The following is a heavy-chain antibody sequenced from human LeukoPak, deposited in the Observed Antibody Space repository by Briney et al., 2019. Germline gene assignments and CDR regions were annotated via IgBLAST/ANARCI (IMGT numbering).Heavy chain of an antibody. CDR3: ARIYSGSHYS. J-gene: IGHJ4*02. Sequence: GGSLRLSCAVSGFIVNTYYMSWVRQAPGKGLEWVSIIYSDGSTYYADSVKGRFTVSRDTSKNTLFLQMDSLRAEDTAVYYCARIYSGSHYSWGQGTLVTISS. CDR1: GFIVNTYY. CDR2: IYSDGST. V-gene: IGHV3-53*01. D-gene: IGHD1-26*01.